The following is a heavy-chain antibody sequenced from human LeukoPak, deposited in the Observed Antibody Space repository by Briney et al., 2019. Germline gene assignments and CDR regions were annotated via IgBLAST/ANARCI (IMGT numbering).Heavy chain of an antibody. CDR3: ASVDLHATGAWVDY. CDR2: ITNSGTYI. D-gene: IGHD5-12*01. Sequence: PGGSLRLSCAASGLGFSSNTMKSVRQAPGKGLEWVSSITNSGTYIYYADSVKGQFTISRDNAKNSLYLQMYSLRAEHAAVYYCASVDLHATGAWVDYWGQGTLVTVSS. CDR1: GLGFSSNT. J-gene: IGHJ4*02. V-gene: IGHV3-21*01.